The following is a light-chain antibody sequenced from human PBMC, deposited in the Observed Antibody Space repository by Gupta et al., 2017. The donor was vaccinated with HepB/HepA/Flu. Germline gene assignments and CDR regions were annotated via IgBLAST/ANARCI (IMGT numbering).Light chain of an antibody. CDR2: DVY. V-gene: IGLV2-18*02. Sequence: QSALTQPPSVSGSPGQSVTISCTGTSSDIGNYNRVSWYQQPPGTAPKLMIYDVYNRPSGVPDRFSGSKSGNTASLTISGLQDEDEADYYCNSYTNTYTYVFGTGTKVTVL. J-gene: IGLJ1*01. CDR1: SSDIGNYNR. CDR3: NSYTNTYTYV.